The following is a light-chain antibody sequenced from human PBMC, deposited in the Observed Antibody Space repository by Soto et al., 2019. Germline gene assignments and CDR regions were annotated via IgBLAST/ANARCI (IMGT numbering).Light chain of an antibody. V-gene: IGKV3-15*01. CDR2: GAS. J-gene: IGKJ1*01. Sequence: ETVMTQSPATLSVSPGERATLSCRASQSVSSSLAWYQQKPGQAPRLLIYGASTRATGIPARFSGSGSGTEFTLTISRLQSEDFAIYYCQQYNNWAPWTFGPGTKVAIK. CDR3: QQYNNWAPWT. CDR1: QSVSSS.